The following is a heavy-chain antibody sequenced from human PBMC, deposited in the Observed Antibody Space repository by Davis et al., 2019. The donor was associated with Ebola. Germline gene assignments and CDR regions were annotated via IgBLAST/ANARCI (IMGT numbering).Heavy chain of an antibody. D-gene: IGHD6-13*01. J-gene: IGHJ4*02. V-gene: IGHV3-9*03. CDR2: ISWNSGSI. Sequence: PGGSLRLSCAASGFTFDDYAMHWVRQAPGKGLEWVSGISWNSGSIGYADSVKGRFTISRDNAKNSLYLQMNSLRAEDMALYYCAKVGADSSSALASWGQGTLVTVSS. CDR1: GFTFDDYA. CDR3: AKVGADSSSALAS.